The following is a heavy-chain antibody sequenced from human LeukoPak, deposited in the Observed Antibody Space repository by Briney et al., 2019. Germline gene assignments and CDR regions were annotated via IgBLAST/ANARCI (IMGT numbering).Heavy chain of an antibody. Sequence: SETLSLTCTVSGYSISSGYYWGWIRQPPGKGLEWIGSIYHSGSTYYNPSLKSRVTISVDMSKNQFSLKLSSVTAADTAVYYCARDPESGYFDYWGQGTLVTVSS. CDR1: GYSISSGYY. CDR3: ARDPESGYFDY. J-gene: IGHJ4*02. CDR2: IYHSGST. V-gene: IGHV4-38-2*02. D-gene: IGHD3-22*01.